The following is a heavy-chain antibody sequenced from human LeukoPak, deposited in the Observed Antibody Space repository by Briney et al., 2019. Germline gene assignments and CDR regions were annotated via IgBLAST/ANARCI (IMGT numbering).Heavy chain of an antibody. V-gene: IGHV1-8*01. CDR2: MNPNSGNT. J-gene: IGHJ5*02. CDR3: ARGRTMVRGVIRRGWFDP. CDR1: GYTFTSYD. Sequence: ASVKVPCKASGYTFTSYDINWGRQATGQGLGGRGWMNPNSGNTGYAQKCQGRVTMTRNTSISTAYMELSSLRSEDTAVYYCARGRTMVRGVIRRGWFDPWGQGTLVTVSS. D-gene: IGHD3-10*01.